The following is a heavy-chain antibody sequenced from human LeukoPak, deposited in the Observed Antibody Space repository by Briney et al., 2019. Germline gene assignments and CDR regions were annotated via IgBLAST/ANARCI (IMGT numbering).Heavy chain of an antibody. J-gene: IGHJ4*02. V-gene: IGHV3-74*01. D-gene: IGHD5-18*01. CDR1: GIIFSNYW. CDR3: ARGGGYSYGSFDY. CDR2: INRDGSST. Sequence: RAGGSLRLSCAASGIIFSNYWMHWVRQAPGKGLVWVSRINRDGSSTSYADSVKGRFTISRDNAKNTLYLQMNSLRAEDTAVYYCARGGGYSYGSFDYWGQGILVTVSS.